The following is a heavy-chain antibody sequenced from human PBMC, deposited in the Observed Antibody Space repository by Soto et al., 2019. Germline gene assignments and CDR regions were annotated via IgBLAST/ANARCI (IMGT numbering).Heavy chain of an antibody. CDR2: IGTAGDT. J-gene: IGHJ4*02. D-gene: IGHD3-22*01. Sequence: GGSLRLSCAASGFNFSSYDMHWVRQATGKGLEWVSAIGTAGDTYYPGSVKGRFTISRENAKNSLYLQMNSLRAGDTAVYYCARGLFNYDSSGYYYVAPSFDYWGQGTLVTVSS. V-gene: IGHV3-13*04. CDR1: GFNFSSYD. CDR3: ARGLFNYDSSGYYYVAPSFDY.